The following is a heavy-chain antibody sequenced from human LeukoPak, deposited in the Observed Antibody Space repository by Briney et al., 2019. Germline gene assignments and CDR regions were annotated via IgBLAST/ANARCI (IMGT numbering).Heavy chain of an antibody. J-gene: IGHJ2*01. CDR2: ISGCGGST. D-gene: IGHD1-26*01. CDR3: AKAKSGSYSYWYFDL. Sequence: GGSLRLSCAASGFTFSSYAMSWVRQAPGKGLEWVSAISGCGGSTYYADSVKGRFTISRDNSKNTLYLQMNSLRAEDTAVYYCAKAKSGSYSYWYFDLWGRGTLVTVSS. V-gene: IGHV3-23*01. CDR1: GFTFSSYA.